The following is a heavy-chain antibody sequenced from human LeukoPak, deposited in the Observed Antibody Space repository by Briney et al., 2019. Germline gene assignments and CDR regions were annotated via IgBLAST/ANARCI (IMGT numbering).Heavy chain of an antibody. D-gene: IGHD2-21*02. CDR2: ISSSSSYI. J-gene: IGHJ4*02. V-gene: IGHV3-21*01. Sequence: GGSLRLSCAASGFTFSSYSMNWVRQAPGKGLEWVSSISSSSSYIYYADSVKGRFTIPRDNAKNSLYLQMNSLRAEDTAVYYCARDHEDCGGDCYPYYFDYWGQGTLVTVSS. CDR3: ARDHEDCGGDCYPYYFDY. CDR1: GFTFSSYS.